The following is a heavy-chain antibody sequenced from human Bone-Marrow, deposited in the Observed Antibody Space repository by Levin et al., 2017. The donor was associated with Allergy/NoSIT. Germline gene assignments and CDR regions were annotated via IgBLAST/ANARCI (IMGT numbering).Heavy chain of an antibody. CDR2: IFFSGAT. D-gene: IGHD1-14*01. V-gene: IGHV4-30-4*01. CDR3: VRDHLPGNWFDP. CDR1: GGSIRSPDYY. J-gene: IGHJ5*02. Sequence: SQTLSLTCTVSGGSIRSPDYYWSWVRQTPGKGLEWIGYIFFSGATFYNPSLGSRLTISVDTSKNQFSLNLSSVTAADTAVYYCVRDHLPGNWFDPWGRGTLVTVSS.